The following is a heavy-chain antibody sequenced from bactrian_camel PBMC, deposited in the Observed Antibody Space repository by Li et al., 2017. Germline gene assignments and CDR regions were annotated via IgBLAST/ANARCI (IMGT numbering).Heavy chain of an antibody. J-gene: IGHJ7*01. CDR1: GYRSCRYD. Sequence: VQLVESGGGSVQAGGSLRLSCAASGYRSCRYDLSWYRQAPGKEREFVSGIEPDGSTSYADSVKGRFTISQDSAKNTVYLQMNSLKPEDTAVYYCAADFARRSPPRWKDLRLCGYEMDYWGEGTQVTVS. CDR2: IEPDGST. V-gene: IGHV3S10*01. D-gene: IGHD1*01.